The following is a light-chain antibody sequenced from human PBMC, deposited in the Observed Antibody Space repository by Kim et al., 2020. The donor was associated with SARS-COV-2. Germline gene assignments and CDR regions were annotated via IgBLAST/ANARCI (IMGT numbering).Light chain of an antibody. CDR3: QQYGSSRYT. Sequence: WSPEERAPLSVRASQTVTSSTFAWYQHKPGQAPRLLIYGASSRATGIPDRFSGSGSGTDFTLTISRLEPEDFAVYYCQQYGSSRYTFGQGTKLEI. CDR2: GAS. CDR1: QTVTSST. V-gene: IGKV3-20*01. J-gene: IGKJ2*01.